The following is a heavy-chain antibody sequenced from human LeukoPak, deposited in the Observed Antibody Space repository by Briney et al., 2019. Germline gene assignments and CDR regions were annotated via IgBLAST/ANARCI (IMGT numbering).Heavy chain of an antibody. CDR3: ARDGTHSGSASFDY. J-gene: IGHJ4*02. Sequence: PGGSLRLSCAASGFTFSDYYMSWIRQAPGKGLEWVSYISSSGSTIYYADSVKGRFTISRDNSKNTLYLQMNSLRADDTAVYYCARDGTHSGSASFDYWGQGTLVTVSS. D-gene: IGHD1-26*01. CDR1: GFTFSDYY. CDR2: ISSSGSTI. V-gene: IGHV3-11*04.